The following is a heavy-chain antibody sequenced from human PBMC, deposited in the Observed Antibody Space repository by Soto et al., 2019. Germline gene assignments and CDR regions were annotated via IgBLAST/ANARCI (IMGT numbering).Heavy chain of an antibody. CDR1: GGSFSGYY. CDR3: ARDTYYFGSSSDGLDT. J-gene: IGHJ5*02. Sequence: SETLSLTCAVYGGSFSGYYWSWIRQPPGKGLEWIGEINHSGSTNYNPSLKSRVTISVDTSKNQFSLKMISVTAADTALYYCARDTYYFGSSSDGLDTWGPGTLVTVSS. CDR2: INHSGST. D-gene: IGHD3-22*01. V-gene: IGHV4-34*01.